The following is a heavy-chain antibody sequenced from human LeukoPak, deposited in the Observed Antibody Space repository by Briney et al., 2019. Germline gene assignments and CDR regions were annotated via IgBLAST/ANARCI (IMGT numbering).Heavy chain of an antibody. J-gene: IGHJ4*02. CDR3: ARDGERSGSHYYFDY. V-gene: IGHV3-11*01. CDR2: ISSSGSTI. CDR1: GFTFSDYY. D-gene: IGHD1-26*01. Sequence: GGSLRLPCAASGFTFSDYYMSWIRQAPGKGLEWVSYISSSGSTIYYADSVRGRFTISRDNAKNSLYLQMNSLRAEDTAVYYCARDGERSGSHYYFDYWGQGTLVTVSS.